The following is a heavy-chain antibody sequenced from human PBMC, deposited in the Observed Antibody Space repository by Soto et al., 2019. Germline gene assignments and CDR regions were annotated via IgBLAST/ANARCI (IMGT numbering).Heavy chain of an antibody. CDR1: GFTCSGYS. Sequence: PGGSLIVSCKASGFTCSGYSMNLVRQAPGKGLEWVSHIRSSSSTYYADSVKGRFTISRDNAKNSLYLQMNSLRAEDTAVYYCARDRRDGYNFDYWGQGTLVTVSS. CDR2: IRSSSST. V-gene: IGHV3-48*01. J-gene: IGHJ4*02. D-gene: IGHD5-12*01. CDR3: ARDRRDGYNFDY.